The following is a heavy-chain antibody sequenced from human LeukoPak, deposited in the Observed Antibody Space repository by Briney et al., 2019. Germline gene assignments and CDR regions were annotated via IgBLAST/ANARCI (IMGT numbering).Heavy chain of an antibody. CDR3: ARGPHYYDSSGYNDAFDI. V-gene: IGHV3-30*04. D-gene: IGHD3-22*01. J-gene: IGHJ3*02. CDR1: GFTFSSYA. Sequence: GGSLRLSCAASGFTFSSYAMHWARQAPGKGLEWVAVISYDGSNKYYADSVKGRFTISRDNSKNTLYLQMNSLRAEDTAVYYCARGPHYYDSSGYNDAFDIWGQGTMVTVSS. CDR2: ISYDGSNK.